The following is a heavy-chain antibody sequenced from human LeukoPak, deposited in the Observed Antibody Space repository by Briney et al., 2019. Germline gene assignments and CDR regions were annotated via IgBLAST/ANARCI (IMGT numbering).Heavy chain of an antibody. CDR2: IQRDGSEK. CDR1: GFTFSNYW. V-gene: IGHV3-7*01. J-gene: IGHJ4*02. CDR3: ARDGYYYDSSGYFDY. Sequence: GGSLRLSCAASGFTFSNYWINWVRQAPGKGLEWVASIQRDGSEKYYADCVKGRFTISRDNSKSTLYLQMNSLRAEDTAVYYCARDGYYYDSSGYFDYWGQGTLVTVSS. D-gene: IGHD3-22*01.